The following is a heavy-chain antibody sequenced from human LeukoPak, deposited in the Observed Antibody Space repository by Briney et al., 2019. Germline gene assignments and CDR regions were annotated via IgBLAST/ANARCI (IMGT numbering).Heavy chain of an antibody. CDR1: GGSISSSY. V-gene: IGHV4-59*08. CDR3: ARLKGYSSGWYPSYYFDY. CDR2: IYYTGST. D-gene: IGHD6-19*01. J-gene: IGHJ4*02. Sequence: PSETLSLTCTVSGGSISSSYWSWIRQPPGKGLEWIGYIYYTGSTNYNSSLKSRVTISVDTSKNQFSLKLSSVTAADTAVNYCARLKGYSSGWYPSYYFDYWGQGTLVTVSS.